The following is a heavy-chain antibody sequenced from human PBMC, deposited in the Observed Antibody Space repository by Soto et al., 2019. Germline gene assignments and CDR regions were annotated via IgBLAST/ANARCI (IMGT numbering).Heavy chain of an antibody. CDR1: GGSFSDYY. J-gene: IGHJ4*02. CDR3: ASRDHYDSGT. Sequence: SETLSLTCAVYGGSFSDYYWSWIRQPPGKGLEWIGEINPSGSANYNPSLQSRVTILVDTSKNQFSLKLTSVTAADTAVYYCASRDHYDSGTWGQGTLVTVSS. CDR2: INPSGSA. D-gene: IGHD3-10*01. V-gene: IGHV4-34*01.